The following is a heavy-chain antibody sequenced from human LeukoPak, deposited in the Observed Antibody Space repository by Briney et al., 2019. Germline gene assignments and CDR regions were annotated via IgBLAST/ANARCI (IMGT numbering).Heavy chain of an antibody. Sequence: ASETLSLTCTVSGGSVNSSSYYWGWSRQPPGKGLEWIGSIYYSGSTYYNPSLKSRLTIYVDTSNNQFSLNLSSVTAADTAVYYCRIIYCKSTNCYAKGDYWSQGTLVTISS. CDR2: IYYSGST. V-gene: IGHV4-39*01. D-gene: IGHD2-2*01. CDR1: GGSVNSSSYY. CDR3: RIIYCKSTNCYAKGDY. J-gene: IGHJ4*02.